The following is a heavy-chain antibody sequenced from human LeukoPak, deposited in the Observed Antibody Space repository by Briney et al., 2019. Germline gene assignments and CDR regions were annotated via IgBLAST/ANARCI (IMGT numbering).Heavy chain of an antibody. CDR2: MNPNSGNT. V-gene: IGHV1-8*03. J-gene: IGHJ4*02. CDR1: GYTFTSYD. Sequence: GASVKVXXXASGYTFTSYDINWVRQATGQGLEXXGWMNPNSGNTGYAQKFQGRVTITRNTSISTAYMELSSLRSEDTAVYYCARVRGRRGGYYFDYWGQGTLVTVSS. CDR3: ARVRGRRGGYYFDY. D-gene: IGHD3-10*01.